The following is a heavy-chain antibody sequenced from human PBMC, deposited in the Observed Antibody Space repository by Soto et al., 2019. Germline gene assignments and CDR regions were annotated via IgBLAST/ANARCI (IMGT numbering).Heavy chain of an antibody. D-gene: IGHD4-17*01. J-gene: IGHJ6*02. Sequence: SETLSLTCTVSGGSISSYYWSWIRQPPGKGLEWIGYIYYSGSTNSNPSLKSRVTISVDRSKNQFSLKLSSVTAADTAVYYCARAHYGDYGYGMDVWGQGTTVTVSS. CDR3: ARAHYGDYGYGMDV. CDR1: GGSISSYY. V-gene: IGHV4-59*12. CDR2: IYYSGST.